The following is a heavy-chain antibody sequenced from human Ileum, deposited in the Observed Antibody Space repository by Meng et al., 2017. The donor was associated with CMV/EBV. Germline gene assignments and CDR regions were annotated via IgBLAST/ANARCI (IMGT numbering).Heavy chain of an antibody. V-gene: IGHV3-23*01. CDR2: ISTDSGGI. Sequence: SGFTFSNHAMNWVRQAPGKGLEWVSIISTDSGGIQYGDSMKGRFTISRDNSKNTLYLQMDSLGVEDTAKYFCAKGGQGVPLTRRFDYWGQGTLVTVSS. CDR3: AKGGQGVPLTRRFDY. CDR1: GFTFSNHA. D-gene: IGHD2-15*01. J-gene: IGHJ4*02.